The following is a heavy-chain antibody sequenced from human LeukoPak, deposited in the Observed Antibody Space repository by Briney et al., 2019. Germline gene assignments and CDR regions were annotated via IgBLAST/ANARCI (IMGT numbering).Heavy chain of an antibody. CDR3: VKSPPPWADSSSYQMDY. CDR1: GFTLSSYA. D-gene: IGHD6-13*01. V-gene: IGHV3-64D*06. J-gene: IGHJ4*02. CDR2: ITSNGGST. Sequence: GGSVRLSCSASGFTLSSYAMHWVRQARGKGLVFVSGITSNGGSTYYPDSVKGRFTFSGDNSKSRLYLQMTSLRAEDTAVYNCVKSPPPWADSSSYQMDYWGQGTLVTVSS.